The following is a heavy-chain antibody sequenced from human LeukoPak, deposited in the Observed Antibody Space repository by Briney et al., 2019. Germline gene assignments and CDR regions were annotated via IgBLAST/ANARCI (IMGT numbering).Heavy chain of an antibody. CDR2: IYYSGST. CDR1: GGSISSYY. J-gene: IGHJ6*02. Sequence: SETLSLTCTVSGGSISSYYWSWIRQPPGKGLEWIGYIYYSGSTNYNPSLKSRVTISVDTSKNQFSLKLSSVTAADTAVYYCARVNYYGSGSYYYYYYGMDVWGQGTTVTVSS. CDR3: ARVNYYGSGSYYYYYYGMDV. D-gene: IGHD3-10*01. V-gene: IGHV4-59*01.